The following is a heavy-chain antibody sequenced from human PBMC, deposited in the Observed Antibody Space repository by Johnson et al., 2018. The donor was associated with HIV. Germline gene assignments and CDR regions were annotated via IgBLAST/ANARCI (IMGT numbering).Heavy chain of an antibody. CDR2: IKEDGSEK. J-gene: IGHJ3*02. Sequence: VQLVESGGGLVQPGGSLRLYCAASEFTFSRYWMTWVRQAPGKGLEWVANIKEDGSEKYYVDSVRGRFTISRDNTKSSLYLQMNSLRAEDTAVYYFARDGFDDSSGYYWGAFDIWGHGTMVTVSS. CDR1: EFTFSRYW. D-gene: IGHD3-22*01. V-gene: IGHV3-7*01. CDR3: ARDGFDDSSGYYWGAFDI.